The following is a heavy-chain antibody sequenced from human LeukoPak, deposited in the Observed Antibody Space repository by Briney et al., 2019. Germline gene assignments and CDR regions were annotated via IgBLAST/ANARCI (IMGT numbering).Heavy chain of an antibody. D-gene: IGHD5-18*01. CDR1: GYTFTSYY. CDR3: ARRGVDGYSYGPDAFDI. V-gene: IGHV1-46*01. Sequence: ASVKVSCKASGYTFTSYYMHWVRQAPGQGLEWMGIIIPSGGSTSYAQKFQGRVTMTRDTSTSTVYMELSSLRSEDTAVYYCARRGVDGYSYGPDAFDIWGQGTMVTVSS. J-gene: IGHJ3*02. CDR2: IIPSGGST.